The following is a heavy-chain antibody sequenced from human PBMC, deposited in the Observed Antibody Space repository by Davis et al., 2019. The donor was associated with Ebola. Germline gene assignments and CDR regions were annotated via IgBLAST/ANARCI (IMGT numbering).Heavy chain of an antibody. Sequence: PSETLSLTCAVSGYSISSSNWWGWIRQPPGKGLEWIGYIYYSGSTYYNPSLKSRVTMSVDTSKNQFSLKLSSVTAVDTAVYYCATASRPDNYGDYCPDSWGQGTLVTVSS. CDR3: ATASRPDNYGDYCPDS. V-gene: IGHV4-28*01. CDR2: IYYSGST. D-gene: IGHD4-17*01. CDR1: GYSISSSNW. J-gene: IGHJ4*02.